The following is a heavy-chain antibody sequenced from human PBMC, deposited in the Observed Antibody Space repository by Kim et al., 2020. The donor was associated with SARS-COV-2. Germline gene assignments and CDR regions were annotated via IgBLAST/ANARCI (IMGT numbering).Heavy chain of an antibody. J-gene: IGHJ4*02. V-gene: IGHV4-39*01. CDR1: GGSISSSSYY. CDR3: ARLGGRIDY. CDR2: IYYSGST. D-gene: IGHD2-15*01. Sequence: SETLSLTCTVSGGSISSSSYYWGWIRQPPGKGLEWIGSIYYSGSTYYNPSLKSRVTISVDTYKNQFSLKLSSVTAADTAVYYCARLGGRIDYWGQGTLVTVSS.